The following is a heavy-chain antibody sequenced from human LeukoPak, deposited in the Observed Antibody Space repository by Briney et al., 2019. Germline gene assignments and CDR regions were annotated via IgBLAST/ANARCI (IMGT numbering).Heavy chain of an antibody. CDR2: IYYSGST. J-gene: IGHJ4*02. CDR3: ARRSSGYYHYFDY. D-gene: IGHD3-22*01. Sequence: SETLSLTCTVSGGSISSYYWGWIRQPPGKGLEWIGYIYYSGSTNYNPSLKSRVTISVDTSKNQFSLKLSSVTAADTAVYYCARRSSGYYHYFDYWGQGTLVTVSS. CDR1: GGSISSYY. V-gene: IGHV4-59*01.